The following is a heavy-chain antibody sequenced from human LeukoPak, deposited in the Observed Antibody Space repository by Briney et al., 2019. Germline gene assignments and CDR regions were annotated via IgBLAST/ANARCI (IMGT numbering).Heavy chain of an antibody. D-gene: IGHD6-19*01. CDR2: IYPGDSDT. V-gene: IGHV5-51*01. CDR1: GYTFTSYW. Sequence: GESLNISCKGSGYTFTSYWIGWVRQMPGKGLEWMGIIYPGDSDTRYSPSFQGQVSISVDKSISTAYLQWSSLKASDTAMYYCARRGSGWYVDYWGQGTLVTVSS. J-gene: IGHJ4*02. CDR3: ARRGSGWYVDY.